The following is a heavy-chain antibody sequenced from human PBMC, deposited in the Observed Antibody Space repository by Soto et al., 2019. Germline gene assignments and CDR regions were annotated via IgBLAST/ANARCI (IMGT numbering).Heavy chain of an antibody. J-gene: IGHJ4*02. CDR3: VRGDGDYYDGNGYLGRH. Sequence: EVQLVESGGGLVQPGGSLRLSCAASGFTFSTYWMHWVRQAPGKGLVWVSRIKNDGSGTYYVASVEGRFTISRDNAKNTLYLQMNSLRAEDTAVYYCVRGDGDYYDGNGYLGRHWGQGTLVTVSS. V-gene: IGHV3-74*01. D-gene: IGHD3-22*01. CDR2: IKNDGSGT. CDR1: GFTFSTYW.